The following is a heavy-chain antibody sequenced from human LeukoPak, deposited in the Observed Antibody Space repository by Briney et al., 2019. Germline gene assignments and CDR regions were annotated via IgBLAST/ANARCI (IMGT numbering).Heavy chain of an antibody. D-gene: IGHD3-9*01. Sequence: GGSLRLSCAASGFTFSSYWMSWVRQAPGKGLEWVANIKQDGSEKYYVDSVKGRFTISRDNAKNSLYLQMNSLRAEDTAVYYCARDWTHYDTPPGAFDIWGQGTMVTVSS. V-gene: IGHV3-7*01. CDR3: ARDWTHYDTPPGAFDI. CDR2: IKQDGSEK. J-gene: IGHJ3*02. CDR1: GFTFSSYW.